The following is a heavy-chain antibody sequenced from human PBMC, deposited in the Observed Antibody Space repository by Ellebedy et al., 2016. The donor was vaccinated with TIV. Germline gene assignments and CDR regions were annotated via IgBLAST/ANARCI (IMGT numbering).Heavy chain of an antibody. D-gene: IGHD1-26*01. V-gene: IGHV1-69*04. CDR1: GYTFTSYA. CDR3: AKISRWEAFDI. Sequence: SVKVSXXASGYTFTSYAISWVRQAPGQGLEWMGRIIPIVVIPDYAQKFQGRVTITADKSTSTAYMELSSLKFEDTAIYYCAKISRWEAFDIWGQGTMVIVSS. CDR2: IIPIVVIP. J-gene: IGHJ3*02.